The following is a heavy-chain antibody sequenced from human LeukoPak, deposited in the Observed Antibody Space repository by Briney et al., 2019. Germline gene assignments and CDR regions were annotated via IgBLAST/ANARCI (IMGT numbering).Heavy chain of an antibody. Sequence: PSETLSLTCAVYGGSFSGYYWSWIRQPPGKGLEWIGSIYYSGSTYYNPSLKSRVTISVDTSKNQFSLKLSSVTAADTAVYYCARIISFSGYYFNYWGRGTLVTVSS. D-gene: IGHD3-22*01. CDR2: IYYSGST. CDR3: ARIISFSGYYFNY. V-gene: IGHV4-34*01. CDR1: GGSFSGYY. J-gene: IGHJ4*02.